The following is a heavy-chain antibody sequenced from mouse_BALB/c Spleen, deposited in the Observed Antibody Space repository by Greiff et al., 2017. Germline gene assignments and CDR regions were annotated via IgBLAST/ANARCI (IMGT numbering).Heavy chain of an antibody. J-gene: IGHJ3*01. CDR2: IDPANGNT. Sequence: VQLKQSGAELVKPGASVKLSCTASGFNIKDTYMPWVKQRPEQGLEWIGRIDPANGNTKYDPKFQGKATITADTSSNTAYLQLSSLTSEDTAVYYCARGLTGTGFAYWGQGTLVTVSA. CDR3: ARGLTGTGFAY. D-gene: IGHD2-14*01. V-gene: IGHV14-3*02. CDR1: GFNIKDTY.